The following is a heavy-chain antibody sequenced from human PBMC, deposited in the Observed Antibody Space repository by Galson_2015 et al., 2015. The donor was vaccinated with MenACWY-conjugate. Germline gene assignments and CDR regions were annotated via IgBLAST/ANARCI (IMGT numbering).Heavy chain of an antibody. CDR1: GGTFSNYG. V-gene: IGHV1-69*13. D-gene: IGHD3-16*01. CDR3: ARDRRREGDYYYYGMDV. J-gene: IGHJ6*02. Sequence: SVKVSCKASGGTFSNYGISWVRQAPGQGLEWMGGIIPMFGTANPAQKFQGRVTITADESTSTAYMELSSLTFEDTAVYYCARDRRREGDYYYYGMDVWGQGTTVTVSS. CDR2: IIPMFGTA.